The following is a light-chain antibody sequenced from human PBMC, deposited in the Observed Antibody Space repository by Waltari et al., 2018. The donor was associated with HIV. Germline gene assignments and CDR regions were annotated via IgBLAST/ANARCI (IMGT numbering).Light chain of an antibody. CDR2: YDN. J-gene: IGLJ2*01. V-gene: IGLV3-21*04. CDR1: NIGYKN. Sequence: SYVLTQPPSVSVPPGNTATITRWGHNIGYKNSHWYQQNPGQAHVVVIYYDNDRPSGIPRRFSGSSSANMATLTISRVEAGDEADYYCRVWDSDSDHVVFGVGTKLTVL. CDR3: RVWDSDSDHVV.